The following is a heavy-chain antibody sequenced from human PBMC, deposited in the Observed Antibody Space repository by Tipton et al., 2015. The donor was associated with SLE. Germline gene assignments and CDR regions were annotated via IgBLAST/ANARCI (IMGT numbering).Heavy chain of an antibody. CDR1: GGSFSGYY. J-gene: IGHJ3*02. CDR3: ARGGIAVAGTGAFDI. D-gene: IGHD6-19*01. CDR2: INHSGST. Sequence: TLSLTCSVYGGSFSGYYWNWIRQPQGKGLEWIGEINHSGSTNYNPPLKSRVTISVDTSKNQFSLKLSSVTAADTAVYYCARGGIAVAGTGAFDIWGQGTMVTVSS. V-gene: IGHV4-34*01.